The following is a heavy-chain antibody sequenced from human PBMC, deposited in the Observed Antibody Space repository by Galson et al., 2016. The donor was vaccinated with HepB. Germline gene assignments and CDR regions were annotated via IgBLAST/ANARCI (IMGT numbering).Heavy chain of an antibody. V-gene: IGHV4-34*01. CDR2: INHSGNT. CDR3: ARHDYETYYYYFGLNV. D-gene: IGHD4-17*01. Sequence: SETLSLTCAVHGGSLSGYYWSWIRQPPGKGLEWIGEINHSGNTKYNPSLKSRFTISVDTSKNQFSLKLSSVTAADTAMYYCARHDYETYYYYFGLNVWGQGTTVTVSS. CDR1: GGSLSGYY. J-gene: IGHJ6*02.